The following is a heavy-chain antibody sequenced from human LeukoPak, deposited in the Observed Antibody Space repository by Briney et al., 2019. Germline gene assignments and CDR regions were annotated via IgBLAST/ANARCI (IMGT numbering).Heavy chain of an antibody. Sequence: SETLSLTCTVSGGSISSYYWSWIWQPPGKGLEWIGHIYYSGSTNYNPSLKSRVTISVDTSKNQFSLKLSSVTAADTAVYYCARGPWQWLSGGWFDPWGQGTLVTVSS. D-gene: IGHD6-19*01. CDR1: GGSISSYY. V-gene: IGHV4-59*01. CDR3: ARGPWQWLSGGWFDP. CDR2: IYYSGST. J-gene: IGHJ5*02.